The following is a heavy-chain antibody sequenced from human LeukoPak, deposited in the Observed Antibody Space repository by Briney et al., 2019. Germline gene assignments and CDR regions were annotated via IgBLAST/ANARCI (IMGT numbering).Heavy chain of an antibody. D-gene: IGHD1-1*01. V-gene: IGHV3-23*01. J-gene: IGHJ4*02. Sequence: QPGGSLRLSCAISGFIFNSNGMNWVRQTPGKGLEWISIIAGSNGRTYYADSVKGRFTISRDNSKNTVSLEMNSLRLADTAVYYCARGVYWSLDYWGQGSLVTVSS. CDR2: IAGSNGRT. CDR1: GFIFNSNG. CDR3: ARGVYWSLDY.